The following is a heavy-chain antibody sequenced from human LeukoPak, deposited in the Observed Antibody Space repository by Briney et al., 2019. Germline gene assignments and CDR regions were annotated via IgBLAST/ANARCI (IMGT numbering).Heavy chain of an antibody. J-gene: IGHJ6*03. Sequence: SETLSLTRAGYGGSFSGYYWSWVRQPPGKGLEWVGEINHCGNTNYNPSLKSRVTISVDTSKNQFSLKLSSVTAADTAVYYCASRGGYKFRFTDYYYYYMDVWGNGTTVTVSS. V-gene: IGHV4-34*01. CDR1: GGSFSGYY. CDR2: INHCGNT. CDR3: ASRGGYKFRFTDYYYYYMDV. D-gene: IGHD5-24*01.